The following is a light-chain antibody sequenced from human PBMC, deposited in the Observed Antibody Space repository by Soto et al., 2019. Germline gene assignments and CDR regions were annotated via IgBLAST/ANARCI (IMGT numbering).Light chain of an antibody. CDR2: EVN. V-gene: IGLV2-8*01. Sequence: QSLLTQPRSASGSPGQSVAISCTGTSSDVGGYNYVSWYQQQPGKAPKLMIYEVNKRPSGVPDRFSGSKSGNTASLTVSALQAEDEADYYCSSYAGSSNVFGTGTKVTVL. J-gene: IGLJ1*01. CDR3: SSYAGSSNV. CDR1: SSDVGGYNY.